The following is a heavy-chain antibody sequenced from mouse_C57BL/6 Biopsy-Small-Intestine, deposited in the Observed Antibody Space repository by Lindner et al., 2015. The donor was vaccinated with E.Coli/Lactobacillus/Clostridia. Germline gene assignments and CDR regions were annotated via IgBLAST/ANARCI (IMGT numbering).Heavy chain of an antibody. CDR1: GYTFSSFG. D-gene: IGHD3-2*01. V-gene: IGHV1S126*01. Sequence: SVKVSCKAFGYTFSSFGITWVRQAPGKGLEWMGWISPYDGDTNYAQKFQDRVTMTADTSTNTVYMELRSLRSDDTAVFYCARTQSLTADGSGGFYYWGQGTLVTVSS. CDR2: ISPYDGDT. J-gene: IGHJ4*01. CDR3: ARTQSLTADGSGGFYY.